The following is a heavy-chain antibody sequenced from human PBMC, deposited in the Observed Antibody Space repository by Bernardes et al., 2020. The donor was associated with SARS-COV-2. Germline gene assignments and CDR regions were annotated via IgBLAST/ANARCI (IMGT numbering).Heavy chain of an antibody. V-gene: IGHV1-2*06. J-gene: IGHJ4*02. D-gene: IGHD1-26*01. CDR2: INPKSGDT. Sequence: ASMKVSCKASGYTFTDSYIHWVRQAPGQGLEWMGRINPKSGDTDYAQKFQGRVTMTRDTSISTAYMELRRLRSDDTAVYYCARDRAIVGAGTFDYWGQGTLVTVSS. CDR1: GYTFTDSY. CDR3: ARDRAIVGAGTFDY.